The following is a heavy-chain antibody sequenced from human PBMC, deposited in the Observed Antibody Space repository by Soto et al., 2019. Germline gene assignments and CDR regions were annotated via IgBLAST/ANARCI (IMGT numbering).Heavy chain of an antibody. V-gene: IGHV2-5*02. CDR2: IYWDDDK. D-gene: IGHD3-3*01. CDR1: GFSLTTSGVG. CDR3: AHRVLRTVFGLVTTTAIYFDF. Sequence: QITLNESGPTVVKPTEALTLTCRFSGFSLTTSGVGVGWIRQSPGKAPEWHALIYWDDDKRYSASLKSRLTITKDTSKNQVVLTVSDVDPTDTATYYCAHRVLRTVFGLVTTTAIYFDFWGQGTPVAVSS. J-gene: IGHJ4*02.